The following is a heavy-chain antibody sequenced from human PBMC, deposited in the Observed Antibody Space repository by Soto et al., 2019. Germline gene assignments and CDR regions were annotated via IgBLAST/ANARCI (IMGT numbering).Heavy chain of an antibody. Sequence: QVQLVQSGAEVKKPGSSVKVSCKASGGTFSSYAISWVRQAPGQGLEWMGGIIPIFGTANYAQKFQGRVTITADESTSTAYMELSSLRFEDTAVYYCATRKEDIVVVPAAIRGSYYYYYGMDVWGQGTTVTVSS. CDR2: IIPIFGTA. CDR1: GGTFSSYA. CDR3: ATRKEDIVVVPAAIRGSYYYYYGMDV. D-gene: IGHD2-2*02. V-gene: IGHV1-69*01. J-gene: IGHJ6*02.